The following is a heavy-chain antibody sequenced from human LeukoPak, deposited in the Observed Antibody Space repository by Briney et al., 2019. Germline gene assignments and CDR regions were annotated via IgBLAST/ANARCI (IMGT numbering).Heavy chain of an antibody. D-gene: IGHD1-7*01. J-gene: IGHJ6*03. CDR1: GYSISSGYY. Sequence: ETLSLTCTVSGYSISSGYYWGWIRQAPGKGLEWVSAISYGGNVTFYSDSVKGRFTISRDNSKNTLYLQMNSLRAEDTAIYYCAKDEGTTPFYYYYMDVWGKGTTVTVSS. V-gene: IGHV3-23*01. CDR3: AKDEGTTPFYYYYMDV. CDR2: ISYGGNVT.